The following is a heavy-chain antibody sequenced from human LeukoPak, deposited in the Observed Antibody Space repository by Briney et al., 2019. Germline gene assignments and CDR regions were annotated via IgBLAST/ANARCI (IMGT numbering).Heavy chain of an antibody. CDR1: GYTFTSFG. Sequence: GASVKVSCKASGYTFTSFGISWVRQAPGQGLEWMGWIGPYNGNTNYPQKVQGRITVTTDTSTSTAYMELRSLRSDDTAIYHCARDGNTVTFGGPIFDSCDYWGQGTLVTVSS. CDR3: ARDGNTVTFGGPIFDSCDY. D-gene: IGHD3-16*01. V-gene: IGHV1-18*01. CDR2: IGPYNGNT. J-gene: IGHJ4*02.